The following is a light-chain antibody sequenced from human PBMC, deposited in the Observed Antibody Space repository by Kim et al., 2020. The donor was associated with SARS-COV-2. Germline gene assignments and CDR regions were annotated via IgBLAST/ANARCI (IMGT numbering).Light chain of an antibody. CDR2: GAS. CDR1: QSVSSSY. Sequence: PGERANLSCRASQSVSSSYLAWYQQKPGQAPRLLIYGASSRATGITDRFSGSGSGTDFTLTISRLEPEDFAVYYCQQYGSSPRTFGQGTKVDIK. V-gene: IGKV3-20*01. CDR3: QQYGSSPRT. J-gene: IGKJ1*01.